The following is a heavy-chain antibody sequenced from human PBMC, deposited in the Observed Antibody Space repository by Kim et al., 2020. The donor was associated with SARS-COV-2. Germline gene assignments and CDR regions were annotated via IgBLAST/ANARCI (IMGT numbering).Heavy chain of an antibody. CDR1: GFSFRDYS. D-gene: IGHD3-10*01. Sequence: GGSLRLSCAASGFSFRDYSFNWVRQAPGKGLEWVAIVWQDGTAKYNGDSVKGRFAISRDNSHNTVYLQMNNVRAEDTAIYYCAKDRFNYGYTDVDYWGQGTLRTVS. V-gene: IGHV3-33*06. CDR3: AKDRFNYGYTDVDY. J-gene: IGHJ4*02. CDR2: VWQDGTAK.